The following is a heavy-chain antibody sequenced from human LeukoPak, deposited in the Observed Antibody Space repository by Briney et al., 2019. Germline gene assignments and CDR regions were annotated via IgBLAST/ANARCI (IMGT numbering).Heavy chain of an antibody. CDR3: ARVNINNWHSCDY. Sequence: GSLRLSCAASGLTFSSCAMSWVRQPPGKGLEWIGEIYHSGSPNYNPSLKSRVTISVDKSRNHFSLNLSSVTAADTAVYYCARVNINNWHSCDYWGQGTLVTVSS. J-gene: IGHJ4*02. V-gene: IGHV4-4*02. CDR1: GLTFSSCAM. D-gene: IGHD1-1*01. CDR2: IYHSGSP.